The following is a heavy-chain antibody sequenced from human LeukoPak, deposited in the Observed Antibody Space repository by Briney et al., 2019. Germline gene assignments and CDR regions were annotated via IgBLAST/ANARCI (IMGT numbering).Heavy chain of an antibody. J-gene: IGHJ5*02. Sequence: GGSLRLSCAASGFSLSSQWMSGVRQAPGKGPEWVANIKEDGSQKFYVDSVKGRFTISRDNAKNSLYLQMSSLRAEDTAVYYGARAFSWGQGTLVTVSS. CDR2: IKEDGSQK. V-gene: IGHV3-7*01. CDR3: ARAFS. D-gene: IGHD3-16*01. CDR1: GFSLSSQW.